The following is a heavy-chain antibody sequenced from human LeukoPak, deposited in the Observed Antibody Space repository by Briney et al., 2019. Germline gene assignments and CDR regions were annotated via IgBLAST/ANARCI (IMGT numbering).Heavy chain of an antibody. D-gene: IGHD3-3*01. CDR3: ARDESLGDLWSGYIDASDI. CDR2: ISWNSDTI. V-gene: IGHV3-9*01. J-gene: IGHJ3*02. Sequence: QPGGSLRLSCAASGFTFDDYAMHWVRQAPGKGLEWVSGISWNSDTIGYADSVKGRFTISRDNAKNSLYLQMNSLRVEDTALYYCARDESLGDLWSGYIDASDIWGQGTMVTVSS. CDR1: GFTFDDYA.